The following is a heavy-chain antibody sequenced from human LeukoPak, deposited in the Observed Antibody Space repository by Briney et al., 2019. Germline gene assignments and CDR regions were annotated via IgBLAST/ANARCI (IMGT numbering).Heavy chain of an antibody. Sequence: PSETLSLTCAVYGGSFSGYHWSWIRQPPGKGLEWIGEINHSGSTNYNPSLKSRVTISVDTSKNQFSLKLSSVTAADTAVYYCARGSSRDGYNFNYWGQGTLVTVSS. CDR3: ARGSSRDGYNFNY. CDR1: GGSFSGYH. D-gene: IGHD5-24*01. J-gene: IGHJ4*02. CDR2: INHSGST. V-gene: IGHV4-34*01.